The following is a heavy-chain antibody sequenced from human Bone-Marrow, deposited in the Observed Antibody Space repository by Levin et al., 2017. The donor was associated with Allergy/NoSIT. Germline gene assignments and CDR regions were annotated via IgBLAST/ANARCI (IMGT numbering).Heavy chain of an antibody. CDR2: IKDDGSET. CDR3: ARQYGYYYYYLDV. D-gene: IGHD3-16*01. Sequence: GESLKISCSASGFTFGSFWMNWVRQAPGKGLEWVATIKDDGSETFYGDSVKGRFSISRDNVENSVSLHMNSLRAEDTAVYYCARQYGYYYYYLDVWGKGTTVAVSS. CDR1: GFTFGSFW. J-gene: IGHJ6*03. V-gene: IGHV3-7*03.